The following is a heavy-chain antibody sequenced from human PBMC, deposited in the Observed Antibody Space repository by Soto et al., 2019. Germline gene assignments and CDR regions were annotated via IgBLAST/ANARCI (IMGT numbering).Heavy chain of an antibody. D-gene: IGHD3-22*01. CDR2: VSSEGGTQ. CDR1: GFTFSTYA. V-gene: IGHV3-30-3*01. CDR3: ARENYYGGHVIGSLDL. Sequence: QVQLVESGGGVVQPGRSLRLSCTASGFTFSTYAMQWVRQAPGKGLEWVAVVSSEGGTQFYADSVKGRFTISRDNSKNSLYLQMSSLTTEDAAIYHCARENYYGGHVIGSLDLWGRGTLVSVSS. J-gene: IGHJ2*01.